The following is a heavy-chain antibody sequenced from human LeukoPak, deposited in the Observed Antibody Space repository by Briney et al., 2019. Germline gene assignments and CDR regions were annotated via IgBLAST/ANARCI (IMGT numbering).Heavy chain of an antibody. V-gene: IGHV4-59*11. CDR1: GVSISSHY. CDR2: IYYSGST. CDR3: ARADYVWGSYRS. Sequence: PSETLSLTCTVSGVSISSHYWSWIRQPPGKGLAGVGYIYYSGSTNYNPSLKSRVTISVDTSKNQFSLKLSSVTAADTAVYYCARADYVWGSYRSWGQGTLVTVSS. J-gene: IGHJ4*02. D-gene: IGHD3-16*02.